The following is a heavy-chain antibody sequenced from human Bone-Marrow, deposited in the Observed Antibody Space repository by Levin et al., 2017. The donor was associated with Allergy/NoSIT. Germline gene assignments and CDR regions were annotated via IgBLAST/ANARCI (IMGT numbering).Heavy chain of an antibody. Sequence: VKVSCKASGYTFTTYGLTWVRQAPGQGLEWMGWVSAYSGNTNYALNLQDRLTMTTDTATNTAYMELTSLRSDDTAIYYCARGHFPYYYYGMDVWGQGTTVVVSS. J-gene: IGHJ6*02. V-gene: IGHV1-18*01. CDR1: GYTFTTYG. CDR2: VSAYSGNT. CDR3: ARGHFPYYYYGMDV.